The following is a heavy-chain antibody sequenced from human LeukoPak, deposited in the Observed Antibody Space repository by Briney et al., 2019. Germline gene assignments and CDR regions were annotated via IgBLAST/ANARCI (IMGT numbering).Heavy chain of an antibody. D-gene: IGHD3-10*01. CDR1: GFTFSSYA. CDR2: ISYDGSNK. Sequence: QTGGSLRLSCAASGFTFSSYAVHWVRQAPGKGLEWVAVISYDGSNKYYADSVKGRFTISRDNSKNTLYLQMNSLRAEDTAVYYCAGGAQTMVNGDYWGQGTLVTVSS. V-gene: IGHV3-30-3*01. J-gene: IGHJ4*02. CDR3: AGGAQTMVNGDY.